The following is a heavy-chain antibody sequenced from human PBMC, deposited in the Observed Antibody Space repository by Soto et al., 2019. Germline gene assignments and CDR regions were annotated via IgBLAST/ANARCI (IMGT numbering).Heavy chain of an antibody. CDR3: AHRRWVAATDYYYYALDV. CDR1: GFSLTSSGEG. J-gene: IGHJ6*02. CDR2: IYWNEDK. D-gene: IGHD6-25*01. Sequence: SGPTLVNPTQTLTLTCSFSGFSLTSSGEGVGWVRQAPGKTLEWLALIYWNEDKAYSPSLKSRLTISKDSSKKQVVLTMTNMDPVDTGTYFCAHRRWVAATDYYYYALDVWGPGTTVTVSS. V-gene: IGHV2-5*01.